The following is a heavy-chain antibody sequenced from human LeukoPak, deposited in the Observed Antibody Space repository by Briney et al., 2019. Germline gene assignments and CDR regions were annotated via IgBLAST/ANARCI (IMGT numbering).Heavy chain of an antibody. J-gene: IGHJ5*02. CDR3: ARDGDCGGGSCYGVWFDP. CDR1: GYTFTSYG. Sequence: GASVKVSCKASGYTFTSYGISWVRQAPGQGLEWMGWISAYNGNTNYAQKLQGRVTMTTDTSTSTAYMELRSLRSDDTAVYYCARDGDCGGGSCYGVWFDPWGQGTLVTVSS. CDR2: ISAYNGNT. V-gene: IGHV1-18*01. D-gene: IGHD2-15*01.